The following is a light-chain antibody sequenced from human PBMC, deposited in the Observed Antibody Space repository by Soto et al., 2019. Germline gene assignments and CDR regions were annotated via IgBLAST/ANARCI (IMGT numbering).Light chain of an antibody. Sequence: EIVMTQSPTILSVSPGERATLSCRASQSVSRYLAWYQQKPGQAPRLLIYDASNRATGIPARFSGSGSGTEFTLTISSVQPDDFASYYCQHYNSYGTFGQGTKVDIK. CDR3: QHYNSYGT. CDR2: DAS. V-gene: IGKV3-15*01. CDR1: QSVSRY. J-gene: IGKJ1*01.